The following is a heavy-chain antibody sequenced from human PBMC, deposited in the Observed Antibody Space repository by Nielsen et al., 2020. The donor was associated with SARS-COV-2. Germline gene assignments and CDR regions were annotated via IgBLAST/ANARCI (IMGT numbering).Heavy chain of an antibody. Sequence: SVKVSCKASGGSFSSYAISWVRQTPGQGLEWMGRIIPILDMADYGQQFQGRLTITADKSTSTAYMELSSLRYEDTAVYYCARVKGTHGGSYLDVWGQGTAVTVYS. CDR1: GGSFSSYA. J-gene: IGHJ6*02. CDR2: IIPILDMA. CDR3: ARVKGTHGGSYLDV. D-gene: IGHD1-26*01. V-gene: IGHV1-69*04.